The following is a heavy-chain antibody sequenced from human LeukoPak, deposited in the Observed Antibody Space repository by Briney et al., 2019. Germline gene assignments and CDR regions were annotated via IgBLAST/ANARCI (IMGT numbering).Heavy chain of an antibody. CDR2: ISGGGGST. Sequence: GGSLRLSCAASGFTFSSYVMSWVRQAPGKGLEWVSAISGGGGSTYYADSVKGRFTISRDNSKNTLYLQMNSLRAEDTDVYYCAKDKRIMSTFGGALGGSWGQGTLVTVSS. D-gene: IGHD3-16*01. V-gene: IGHV3-23*01. CDR3: AKDKRIMSTFGGALGGS. CDR1: GFTFSSYV. J-gene: IGHJ5*02.